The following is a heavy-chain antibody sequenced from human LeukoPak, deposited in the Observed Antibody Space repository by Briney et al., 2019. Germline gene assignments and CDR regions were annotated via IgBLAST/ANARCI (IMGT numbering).Heavy chain of an antibody. Sequence: ASVKVSCKASGGTFSSYAISWVRQAPGQGLEWMGGIIPIFGSANYAQKFQGRVTITADESTSTAYMELSSLRSEDTAVYYCARAIVVVTATPTSYYYYMDVWGKGTTVTISS. CDR1: GGTFSSYA. CDR3: ARAIVVVTATPTSYYYYMDV. CDR2: IIPIFGSA. D-gene: IGHD2-21*02. V-gene: IGHV1-69*13. J-gene: IGHJ6*03.